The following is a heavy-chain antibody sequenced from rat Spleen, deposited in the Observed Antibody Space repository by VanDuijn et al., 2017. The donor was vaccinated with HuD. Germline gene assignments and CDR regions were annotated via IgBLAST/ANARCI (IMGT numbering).Heavy chain of an antibody. CDR2: ISSAGGRN. V-gene: IGHV5-29*01. J-gene: IGHJ2*01. D-gene: IGHD4-3*01. CDR3: ARHWVRGTGLFDY. Sequence: EVKLVESGGGLVQPGRSLKLSCAASGFTFSEYYMAWVSQAPTKGLAWVATISSAGGRNFYRDSVTGRFTISRDNAKSTLFLQMNRLRSEDTATYYCARHWVRGTGLFDYWGQGVMVTVSS. CDR1: GFTFSEYY.